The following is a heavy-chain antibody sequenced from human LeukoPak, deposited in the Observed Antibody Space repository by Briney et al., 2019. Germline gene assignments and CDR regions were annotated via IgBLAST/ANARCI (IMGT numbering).Heavy chain of an antibody. V-gene: IGHV3-30*02. CDR3: AKDSVYGGWGNAFDI. Sequence: GGSLRLSCAASGFTFSSYAMHWVRQAPGKGLEWVSFLRYDGSSKFYTDSVQGRFTISRDNSKNTLYLQMNSLRVEDAAVYYCAKDSVYGGWGNAFDIWGQGTMVTVSS. CDR2: LRYDGSSK. J-gene: IGHJ3*02. D-gene: IGHD3-16*01. CDR1: GFTFSSYA.